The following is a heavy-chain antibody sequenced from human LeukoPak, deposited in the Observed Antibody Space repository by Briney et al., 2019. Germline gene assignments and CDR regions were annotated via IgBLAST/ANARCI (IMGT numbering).Heavy chain of an antibody. CDR2: IIPIFDTA. CDR1: GGTFSSYA. CDR3: ARLDEYSSSSRYYGMDV. D-gene: IGHD3-22*01. J-gene: IGHJ6*02. V-gene: IGHV1-69*01. Sequence: SVKVSCKASGGTFSSYAISWVRQAPGQGLEWMGGIIPIFDTANYAQKFQGRVTITADESTSTAYMELSSLRSEDTAVYYCARLDEYSSSSRYYGMDVWGQGTTVTVSS.